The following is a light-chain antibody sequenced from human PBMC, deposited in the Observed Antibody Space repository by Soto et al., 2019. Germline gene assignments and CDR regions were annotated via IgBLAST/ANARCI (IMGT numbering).Light chain of an antibody. CDR2: RND. CDR1: SSNVGSTY. Sequence: QSVLTQPPSVSATPGQRVTISCSGSSSNVGSTYVYWYQQLPGTAPKLLISRNDQRPSGVPDRFSGPKSGTSSSLAISGLRSEDEADYYCAAWDDSLSSQVFGGGTKVTVL. CDR3: AAWDDSLSSQV. J-gene: IGLJ3*02. V-gene: IGLV1-47*01.